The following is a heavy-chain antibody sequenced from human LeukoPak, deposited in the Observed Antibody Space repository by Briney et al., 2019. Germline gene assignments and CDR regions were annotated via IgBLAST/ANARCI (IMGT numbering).Heavy chain of an antibody. V-gene: IGHV3-30-3*01. Sequence: GRSLRLSCAASGFTFSSYAMNWVRQAPGKGLEWVAVISYDGSNKYYADSVKGRFTISRDNSKNTLYLQMNSLRAEDTAVYYCARGRYYYDSSGYYRGYYFDYWGQGTLVTVSS. J-gene: IGHJ4*02. CDR1: GFTFSSYA. CDR3: ARGRYYYDSSGYYRGYYFDY. CDR2: ISYDGSNK. D-gene: IGHD3-22*01.